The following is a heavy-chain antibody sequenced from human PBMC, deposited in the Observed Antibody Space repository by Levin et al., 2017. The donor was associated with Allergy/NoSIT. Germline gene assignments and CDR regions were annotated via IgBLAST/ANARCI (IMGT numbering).Heavy chain of an antibody. V-gene: IGHV4-59*12. CDR2: FYYTGTT. CDR1: GGSISSSY. D-gene: IGHD6-13*01. Sequence: NTGGSLRLSCTVSGGSISSSYWNWIRQAPGKGLEWIGYFYYTGTTNYNPSLKSRVTISVDTSKTQFSLKVNSVTAADTAVYYCAKIAAAGTSWGQGTLVTVSS. J-gene: IGHJ5*02. CDR3: AKIAAAGTS.